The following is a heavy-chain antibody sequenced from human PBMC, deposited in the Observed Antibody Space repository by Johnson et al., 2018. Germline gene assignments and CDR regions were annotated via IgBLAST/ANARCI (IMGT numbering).Heavy chain of an antibody. J-gene: IGHJ4*02. D-gene: IGHD6-19*01. CDR1: GFTFSSYA. CDR2: ISGSGSTT. CDR3: AKDRQWLVELDY. V-gene: IGHV3-23*04. Sequence: VQLVQSGGGVVQPGRSLRLSCAASGFTFSSYAMSWVRQAPGKGLEWVSAISGSGSTTYYADSVKGRFTSSRDNSKNMLYLQMNNLRAEDTAVYYCAKDRQWLVELDYWGQGTLVTVSS.